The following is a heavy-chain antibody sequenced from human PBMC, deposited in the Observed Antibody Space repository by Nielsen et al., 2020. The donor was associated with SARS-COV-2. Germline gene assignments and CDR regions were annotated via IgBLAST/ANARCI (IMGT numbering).Heavy chain of an antibody. CDR3: ARVSPRPYYYYSMDV. CDR1: GGTFSSYA. V-gene: IGHV1-18*01. CDR2: ISAYNGNT. Sequence: ASVKVSCKASGGTFSSYAISWVRQAPGQGLEWMGWISAYNGNTNYAQKLQGRVTMTTDTSTSTAYMELRSLRSDDTAVYYCARVSPRPYYYYSMDVWGQGTTVTVSS. J-gene: IGHJ6*02. D-gene: IGHD6-6*01.